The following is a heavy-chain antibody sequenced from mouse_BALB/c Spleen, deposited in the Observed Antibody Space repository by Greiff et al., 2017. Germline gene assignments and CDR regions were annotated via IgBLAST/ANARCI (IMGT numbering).Heavy chain of an antibody. V-gene: IGHV5-6*01. CDR3: TRDRYVDY. Sequence: EVQLVESGGDLVKPGGSLKLSCAASGFTFSSYGMSWVRQTPDKRLEWVATISSGGSYTYYPDSVKGRFTISRDNAKNTLYLQMSSLKSEDTAMYYCTRDRYVDYWGQGTTLTVSS. CDR2: ISSGGSYT. CDR1: GFTFSSYG. J-gene: IGHJ2*01.